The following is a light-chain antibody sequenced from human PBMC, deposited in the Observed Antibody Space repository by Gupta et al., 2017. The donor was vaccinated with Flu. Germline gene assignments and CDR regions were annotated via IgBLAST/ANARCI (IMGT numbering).Light chain of an antibody. CDR1: QSVSSSY. J-gene: IGKJ2*01. CDR2: GAS. CDR3: QQYGSTPYT. Sequence: IVLSHSPGTLSLSPGERATFSCRASQSVSSSYLAWYQQKPGQAPRLLIYGASSRATGIPDRFSGSGSGTDFTLTISRLEPEDFAVYYCQQYGSTPYTFGQGTRLEIK. V-gene: IGKV3-20*01.